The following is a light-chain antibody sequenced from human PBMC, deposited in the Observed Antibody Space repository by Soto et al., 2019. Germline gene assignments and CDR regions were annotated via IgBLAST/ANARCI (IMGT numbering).Light chain of an antibody. J-gene: IGKJ5*01. V-gene: IGKV3-20*01. CDR3: QQYGSSPIT. CDR1: QSVSSSY. CDR2: GAS. Sequence: EIVLTHSPGTLSLSPGERATLSCRSSQSVSSSYLAWYQQKPGQAPRLLIYGASSRATGIPDRFSGSGSGTDFTLTISRLEPEDFAVYYCQQYGSSPITFGQGTDWRL.